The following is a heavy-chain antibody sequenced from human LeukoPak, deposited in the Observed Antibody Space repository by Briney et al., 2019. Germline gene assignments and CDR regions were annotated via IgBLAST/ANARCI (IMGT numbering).Heavy chain of an antibody. CDR2: ISGSGGST. J-gene: IGHJ4*02. D-gene: IGHD6-6*01. Sequence: ETLSLTCTVSGGSINSYYWSWIRQPPGEGLEWVSAISGSGGSTYYADSVKGRFTISRDNSKNTLYLQMNSLRAEDTAVYYCAKDLGIAARSGVFDYWGQGTLVTVSS. CDR1: GGSINSYY. CDR3: AKDLGIAARSGVFDY. V-gene: IGHV3-23*01.